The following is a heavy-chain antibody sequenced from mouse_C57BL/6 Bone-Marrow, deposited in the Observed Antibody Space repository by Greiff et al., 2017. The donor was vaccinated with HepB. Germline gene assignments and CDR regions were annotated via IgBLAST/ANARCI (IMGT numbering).Heavy chain of an antibody. CDR3: ARLLTWFAY. J-gene: IGHJ3*01. CDR2: ISSGGSYT. CDR1: GFTFSSYG. Sequence: DVMLVESGGDLVKPGGSLKLSCAASGFTFSSYGMSWVRQTPDKRLEWVATISSGGSYTYYPDSVKGRVTISRDNAKNTLYLQMSSLKSEDTAMYYCARLLTWFAYWGQGTVVTVSA. V-gene: IGHV5-6*02.